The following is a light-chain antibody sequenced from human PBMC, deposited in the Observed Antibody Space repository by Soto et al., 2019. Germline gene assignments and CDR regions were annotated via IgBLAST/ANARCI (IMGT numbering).Light chain of an antibody. V-gene: IGLV2-14*01. CDR3: ISYSNINTPVV. CDR2: DVS. Sequence: QSALTQPASVSGSPGQSITISCTGTSSDIGNYNYVSWYQQHPGKAPKLMIYDVSNRPSGVSDRFSGSKSGNTASLTISGLQAEDEADYYCISYSNINTPVVFGGGPKLTVL. J-gene: IGLJ2*01. CDR1: SSDIGNYNY.